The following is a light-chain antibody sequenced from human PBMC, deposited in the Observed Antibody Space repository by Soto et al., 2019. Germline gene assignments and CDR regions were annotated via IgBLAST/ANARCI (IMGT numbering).Light chain of an antibody. J-gene: IGKJ3*01. CDR3: QHYDTSPFT. Sequence: EIVLTQSPGTLSLSPGERATLSCRASQSVYSNYLAWYQQKPGQTPRLLIYGASSRATGIPDRFSGSGSGTDFTLTISRLETEDCAVYSCQHYDTSPFTLGPGTKVDV. CDR1: QSVYSNY. CDR2: GAS. V-gene: IGKV3-20*01.